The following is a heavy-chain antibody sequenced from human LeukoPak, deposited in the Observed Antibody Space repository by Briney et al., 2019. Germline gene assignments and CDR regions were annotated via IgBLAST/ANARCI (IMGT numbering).Heavy chain of an antibody. CDR2: ISGSGDST. CDR1: GFTFSTYA. D-gene: IGHD3-10*01. J-gene: IGHJ5*02. CDR3: ARDAITMVRGVIIPNWFDP. V-gene: IGHV3-23*01. Sequence: GGSLRLSCAASGFTFSTYAVNWVRQAPGKGLEWVSTISGSGDSTYYADSVKGRFTISRDNAKNSLYLQMNSLRDEDTAVYYCARDAITMVRGVIIPNWFDPWGQGTLVTVSS.